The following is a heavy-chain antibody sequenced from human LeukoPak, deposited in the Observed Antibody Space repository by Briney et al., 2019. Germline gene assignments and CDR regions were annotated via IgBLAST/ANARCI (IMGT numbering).Heavy chain of an antibody. D-gene: IGHD6-19*01. Sequence: GGSLRLSCAASGFTFSSYAMSWVRQAPGKGLEWVSGISGSGTSAYYADSVKGRFTISRDNSKNTLYLQMNSLRAEDTALYYCARELRIAVAGTKDYWGQGTLVTVSS. V-gene: IGHV3-23*01. J-gene: IGHJ4*02. CDR2: ISGSGTSA. CDR3: ARELRIAVAGTKDY. CDR1: GFTFSSYA.